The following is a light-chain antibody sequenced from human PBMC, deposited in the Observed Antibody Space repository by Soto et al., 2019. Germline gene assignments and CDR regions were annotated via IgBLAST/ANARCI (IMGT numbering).Light chain of an antibody. J-gene: IGLJ1*01. CDR1: SSDVGGYKY. V-gene: IGLV2-14*01. CDR2: EDT. CDR3: SSYASSGTLV. Sequence: QSVLTQPASVSGSPGQSITISCTGTSSDVGGYKYVSWYRHHPGRAPKLMIYEDTNRPSGVSNRFSGSKSGNTASLTISGLQAEDEADYYCSSYASSGTLVFGTGTKLTVL.